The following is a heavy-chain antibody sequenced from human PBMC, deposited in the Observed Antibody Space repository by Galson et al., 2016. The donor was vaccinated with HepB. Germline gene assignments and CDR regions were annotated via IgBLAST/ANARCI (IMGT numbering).Heavy chain of an antibody. D-gene: IGHD3-10*01. J-gene: IGHJ4*02. CDR2: ISYDGSSK. CDR1: GFTFSSYG. V-gene: IGHV3-30*18. Sequence: SLRLSCAASGFTFSSYGMHWVRQAPGKGLEWVAVISYDGSSKYYADSVKGRLTISRDNSKNTLYLQMNSLRAEDTAVYYCAKHWGLFWFGESSPGPFDHWGQRTLVTVSS. CDR3: AKHWGLFWFGESSPGPFDH.